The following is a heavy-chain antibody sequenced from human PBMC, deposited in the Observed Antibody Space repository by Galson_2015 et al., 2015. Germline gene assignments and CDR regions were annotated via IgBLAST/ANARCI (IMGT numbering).Heavy chain of an antibody. D-gene: IGHD5-12*01. CDR3: ARPDRLGASAFDI. V-gene: IGHV5-51*01. Sequence: QSGAEVKKPGESLEISCKGSGYTFTNYWIAWVRQMPGKGLEWMGVIYPGDSDTRYSPSFQGQVTISADKSITTAYLQWSSLKASDAAMYYCARPDRLGASAFDISGQGTMVTVSS. CDR1: GYTFTNYW. J-gene: IGHJ3*02. CDR2: IYPGDSDT.